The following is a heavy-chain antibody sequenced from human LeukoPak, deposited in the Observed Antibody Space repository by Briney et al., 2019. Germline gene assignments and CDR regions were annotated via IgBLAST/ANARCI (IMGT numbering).Heavy chain of an antibody. V-gene: IGHV4-34*01. J-gene: IGHJ4*02. D-gene: IGHD1-7*01. CDR2: INHSGST. Sequence: SETLSLTCAVYGGSFSGYYWSWIRQPPGKGLEWIGEINHSGSTNYNPSLKSRVTISVDTSKNQFPLKLSSVTAADTAVYYCARGQNWNYFYFDYWGQGTLVTVSS. CDR1: GGSFSGYY. CDR3: ARGQNWNYFYFDY.